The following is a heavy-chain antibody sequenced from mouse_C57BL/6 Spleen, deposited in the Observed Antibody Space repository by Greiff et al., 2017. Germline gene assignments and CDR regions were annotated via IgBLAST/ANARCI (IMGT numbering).Heavy chain of an antibody. Sequence: EVKVVESGGGLVKPGGSLKLSCAASGFTFSDYGMHWVRQAPEKGLAWVAYISSGSSTIYYADTVKGRFTISRDNAKNTLFLQMTSLRSEDTAMYYCARGPIYYGNSYYFDYWGQGTTLTVSS. J-gene: IGHJ2*01. CDR2: ISSGSSTI. V-gene: IGHV5-17*01. D-gene: IGHD2-1*01. CDR3: ARGPIYYGNSYYFDY. CDR1: GFTFSDYG.